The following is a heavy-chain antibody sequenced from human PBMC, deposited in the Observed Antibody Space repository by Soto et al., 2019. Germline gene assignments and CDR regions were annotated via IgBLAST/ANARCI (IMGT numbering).Heavy chain of an antibody. D-gene: IGHD3-3*01. Sequence: SETLSLTCTVSGGSISSGGYYWSWIRQHPGKGLEWIGYIYYSGSTYYNPSLKSRVTISVDTSKNQFSLKLSSVTAADTAVYYCARGPNYDFWSGYLANYYYYYGMDVWGQGTTVTVSS. J-gene: IGHJ6*02. CDR2: IYYSGST. CDR3: ARGPNYDFWSGYLANYYYYYGMDV. V-gene: IGHV4-31*03. CDR1: GGSISSGGYY.